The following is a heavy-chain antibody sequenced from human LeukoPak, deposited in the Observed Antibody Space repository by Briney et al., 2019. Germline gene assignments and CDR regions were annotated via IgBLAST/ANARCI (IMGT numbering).Heavy chain of an antibody. V-gene: IGHV3-23*01. D-gene: IGHD6-13*01. CDR3: AKARHDSSSWSFDY. CDR1: GFTFSSYA. J-gene: IGHJ4*02. CDR2: ISGSGGST. Sequence: GGSLRLSCAASGFTFSSYAMSWVRQAPGKGLEWVSAISGSGGSTYYAESVKGRFTISRDNSKNTLYLQMNSLRAEDTAVYYCAKARHDSSSWSFDYWGQGTLVTVSS.